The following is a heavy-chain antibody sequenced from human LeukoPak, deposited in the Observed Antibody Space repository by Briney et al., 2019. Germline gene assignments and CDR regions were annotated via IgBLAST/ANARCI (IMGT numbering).Heavy chain of an antibody. CDR3: ARDYGYQLTSYYFDY. CDR1: GYTFTSYG. CDR2: ISAYHGNT. D-gene: IGHD3-16*02. J-gene: IGHJ4*02. Sequence: ASVKVSCQASGYTFTSYGISWLRQAPGQGREWMGWISAYHGNTNYAQKLQGRVTMTTATSTSTAYMGLRSLRSDDTAMYYCARDYGYQLTSYYFDYWGQGTLVTVSS. V-gene: IGHV1-18*01.